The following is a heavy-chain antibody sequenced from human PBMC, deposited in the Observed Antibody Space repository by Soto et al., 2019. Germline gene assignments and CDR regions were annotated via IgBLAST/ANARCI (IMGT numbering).Heavy chain of an antibody. CDR1: GFTFSSYG. CDR3: ARRGLLGYCSSTSCYRDSYGMDV. J-gene: IGHJ6*02. CDR2: ICYDGSNK. Sequence: PGGALRLSCAASGFTFSSYGMRWVRQAPGEGLEWVAVICYDGSNKYYADSVKGRFTISRDNSKNTLYLQMNSLRAEDSAVYYCARRGLLGYCSSTSCYRDSYGMDVWGQGTTVTVSS. V-gene: IGHV3-33*01. D-gene: IGHD2-2*02.